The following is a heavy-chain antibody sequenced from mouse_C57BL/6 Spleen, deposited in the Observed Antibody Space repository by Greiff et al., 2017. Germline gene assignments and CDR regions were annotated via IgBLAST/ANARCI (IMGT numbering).Heavy chain of an antibody. V-gene: IGHV1-75*01. Sequence: VKLQESGPELVKPGASVKISCKASGYTFTDYYINWVKQRPGQGLEWIGWIFPGSGSTYYNEKFKGKATLTVDKSSSTAYMLLSSLTSEDSAVYFCARFPITTVVAYYFDYWGQGTTLTVSS. J-gene: IGHJ2*01. CDR1: GYTFTDYY. CDR3: ARFPITTVVAYYFDY. CDR2: IFPGSGST. D-gene: IGHD1-1*01.